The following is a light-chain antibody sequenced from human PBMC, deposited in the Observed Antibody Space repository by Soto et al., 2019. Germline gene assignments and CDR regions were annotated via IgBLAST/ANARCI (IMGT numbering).Light chain of an antibody. V-gene: IGKV3-20*01. J-gene: IGKJ5*01. CDR2: GIS. CDR3: QQYGSIPIT. Sequence: EIVLTQSPGTLSLSPGERATLSCRASQSVSSIYLAWYQQRPGQAPRVLIYGISSRATGIPDRFSGSGSGTDFTLTISRLEPEDFAVYYCQQYGSIPITFGQGTLLEIK. CDR1: QSVSSIY.